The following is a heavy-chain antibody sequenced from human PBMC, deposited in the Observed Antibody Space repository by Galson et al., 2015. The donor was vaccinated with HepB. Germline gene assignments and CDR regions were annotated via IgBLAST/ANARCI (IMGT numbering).Heavy chain of an antibody. Sequence: SLRLSCAGSGYTFSRNGMHWVRQAPGKGLEWVAVIWYDGSERYYADSVRGRFTISRDNSKNTVYLQTNSLRVEDTGVYYCARLQSKYMDVWGKGTTVIVSS. D-gene: IGHD4-11*01. J-gene: IGHJ6*04. CDR1: GYTFSRNG. V-gene: IGHV3-33*01. CDR2: IWYDGSER. CDR3: ARLQSKYMDV.